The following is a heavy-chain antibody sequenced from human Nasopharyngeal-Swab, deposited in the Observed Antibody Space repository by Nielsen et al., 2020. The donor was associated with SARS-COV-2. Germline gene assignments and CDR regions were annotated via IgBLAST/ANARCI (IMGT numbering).Heavy chain of an antibody. D-gene: IGHD6-25*01. J-gene: IGHJ3*02. V-gene: IGHV3-48*04. CDR2: ISSSSSTI. CDR1: GFSFSSYS. Sequence: GESLKISCAASGFSFSSYSMNWVRQAPGKGLEWVSYISSSSSTIYYADSVKGRFTISRDNAKNSLYLQMNSLTAEDTAVYYCARDKEQRQDAFDIWGQGTMVTVSS. CDR3: ARDKEQRQDAFDI.